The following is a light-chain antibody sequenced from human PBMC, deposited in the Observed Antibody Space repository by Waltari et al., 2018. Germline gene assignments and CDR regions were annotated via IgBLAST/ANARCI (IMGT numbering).Light chain of an antibody. V-gene: IGKV2-28*01. Sequence: KVMTQTPLSLPVTPGEPASISCRSSQSLLDSDGYTHLHWYLQQPGQSPQLLIYLGSNRASGVPDRFSGSGSGTDFTLKISRVEADYVGVYYCMQTLQTPYSFGQGTKVEIQ. CDR3: MQTLQTPYS. CDR2: LGS. CDR1: QSLLDSDGYTH. J-gene: IGKJ2*03.